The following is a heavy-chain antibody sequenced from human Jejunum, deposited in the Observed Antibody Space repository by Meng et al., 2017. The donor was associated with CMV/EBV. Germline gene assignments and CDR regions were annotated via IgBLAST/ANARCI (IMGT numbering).Heavy chain of an antibody. D-gene: IGHD6-6*01. CDR1: GYILTNFG. CDR3: ARTGIGARQFDY. J-gene: IGHJ4*02. CDR2: ISADNGNT. Sequence: ASGYILTNFGISWLRQATGQGLEWMGWISADNGNTDYAQNLQGRVTMTTDTSTSTAYMELGSLRSDDTAVYYCARTGIGARQFDYWGQGILVTVSS. V-gene: IGHV1-18*01.